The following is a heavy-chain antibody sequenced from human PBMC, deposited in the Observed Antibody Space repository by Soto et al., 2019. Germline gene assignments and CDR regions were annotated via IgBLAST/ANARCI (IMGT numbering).Heavy chain of an antibody. D-gene: IGHD4-17*01. V-gene: IGHV3-23*01. Sequence: GGSLRLSCAASGFIFSNYAMSWVRQAPGKGLEWVSGIGSSGDTTKLADSVKGRFTISRDNSKNTLYLQMNSLRAEDTALYYCGKDPNGDYIGAFDIWGQGTMVTVSS. J-gene: IGHJ3*02. CDR1: GFIFSNYA. CDR3: GKDPNGDYIGAFDI. CDR2: IGSSGDTT.